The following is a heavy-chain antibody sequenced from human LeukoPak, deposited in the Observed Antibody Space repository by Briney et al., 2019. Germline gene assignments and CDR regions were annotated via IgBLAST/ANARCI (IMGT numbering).Heavy chain of an antibody. CDR1: GFTFSSYG. Sequence: GSLRLSCAASGFTFSSYGMHWVRQAPGKGLEWVSLLSWDGGTKSYADSVKGRFTVSRDINKSSLYLKMTSLRTDDTAFYYCGKDISRRGMAVAEDWGRGTLVTVSS. J-gene: IGHJ4*02. D-gene: IGHD6-19*01. V-gene: IGHV3-43*02. CDR2: LSWDGGTK. CDR3: GKDISRRGMAVAED.